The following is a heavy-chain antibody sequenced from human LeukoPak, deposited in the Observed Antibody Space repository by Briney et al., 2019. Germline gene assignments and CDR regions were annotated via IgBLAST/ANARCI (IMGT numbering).Heavy chain of an antibody. CDR3: AKETPNTGWFDP. Sequence: GASVKVSCKASGYTFTSYYMHWVRQAPGQGLEWMGMIDPSGGTTSYAQRFLGRVTMTRDTSTRTVYMELSSLRSEDTAIYYCAKETPNTGWFDPWGQGTLVTVSS. CDR2: IDPSGGTT. J-gene: IGHJ5*02. D-gene: IGHD1-14*01. V-gene: IGHV1-46*01. CDR1: GYTFTSYY.